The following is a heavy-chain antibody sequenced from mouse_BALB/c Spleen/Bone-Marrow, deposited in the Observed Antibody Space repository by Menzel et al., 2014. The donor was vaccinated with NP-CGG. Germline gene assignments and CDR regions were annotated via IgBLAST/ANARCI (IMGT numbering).Heavy chain of an antibody. J-gene: IGHJ2*01. D-gene: IGHD2-14*01. V-gene: IGHV1S56*01. CDR2: IYPGNVNT. CDR3: ARRYDDYFDY. Sequence: VQLQQSGPELVKPGASVRIPCKASGYTFTSYYIHWVKQRPGQGLEWIGWIYPGNVNTKYNEKFKGKATLTADKSSSTAYMQLSSLTSEDSAVYFCARRYDDYFDYWGQGTTLTVSS. CDR1: GYTFTSYY.